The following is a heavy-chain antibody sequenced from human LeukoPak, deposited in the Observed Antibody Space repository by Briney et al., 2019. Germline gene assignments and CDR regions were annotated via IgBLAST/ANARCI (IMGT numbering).Heavy chain of an antibody. V-gene: IGHV3-48*04. CDR2: ISHTSDTI. CDR3: ARATRNGYDY. CDR1: GFTFSSYA. D-gene: IGHD5-24*01. Sequence: GGSLRLSCAASGFTFSSYAMNWVRQAPGKGPEWVSYISHTSDTIYYADSAKGRFTMSRDNARNSLFLQMDSLRAEDTAVYYCARATRNGYDYWGQGTLVTVSS. J-gene: IGHJ4*02.